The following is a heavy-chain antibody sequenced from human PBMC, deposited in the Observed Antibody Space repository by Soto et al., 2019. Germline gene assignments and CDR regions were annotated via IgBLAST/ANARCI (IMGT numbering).Heavy chain of an antibody. CDR1: GDTFSSYI. CDR2: VIPVLTTT. Sequence: QVQLVQSGAEVKKPGSSVRVSCRSSGDTFSSYIVNWLRLAPGRGLEWMGRVIPVLTTTDYAQNFRGRVTSSADRSTNTGYRDLSSLRSDDRAVYYCARRRYCGYDCYHKHYDGMDVWGQGSLGTVAS. D-gene: IGHD2-21*02. J-gene: IGHJ6*02. CDR3: ARRRYCGYDCYHKHYDGMDV. V-gene: IGHV1-69*08.